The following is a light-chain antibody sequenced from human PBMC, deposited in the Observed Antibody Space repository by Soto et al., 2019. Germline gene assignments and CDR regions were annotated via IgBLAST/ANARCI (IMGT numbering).Light chain of an antibody. J-gene: IGKJ1*01. V-gene: IGKV1-5*03. CDR1: QSISSR. CDR2: TAS. CDR3: QQYNSYSWT. Sequence: DIQMTQSPSTLSASVGDRVTITCRASQSISSRLAWYQQKPGKAPKLLIYTASRLESGVPSRFSGSGSGTEFTLTISSRQPDDFATYYCQQYNSYSWTFGQGTKVEIK.